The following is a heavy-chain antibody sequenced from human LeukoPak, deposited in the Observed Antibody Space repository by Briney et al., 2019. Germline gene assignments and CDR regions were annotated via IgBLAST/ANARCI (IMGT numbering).Heavy chain of an antibody. Sequence: QPGGSLRLSCAASGFTFSSSAMHWVRQAPGKGLEWVAVISVFESHKYYADSVRGRFTLSRDNSKNNLYLQMNSLTTEDTAVYYCARDPSGGSSGYWGQGTLVTVSS. J-gene: IGHJ4*02. V-gene: IGHV3-30*03. CDR1: GFTFSSSA. D-gene: IGHD3-10*01. CDR2: ISVFESHK. CDR3: ARDPSGGSSGY.